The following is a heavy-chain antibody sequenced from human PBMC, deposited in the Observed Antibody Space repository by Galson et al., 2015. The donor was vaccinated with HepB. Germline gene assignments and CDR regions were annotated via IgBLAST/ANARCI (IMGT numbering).Heavy chain of an antibody. J-gene: IGHJ4*02. D-gene: IGHD2-15*01. V-gene: IGHV3-23*01. CDR2: ISGSGGST. CDR1: GFTFSSYA. CDR3: AKRLRAVAATPEWYFDY. Sequence: SLRLSCAASGFTFSSYAMSWVRQAPGKGLEWVSAISGSGGSTYYADSVKGRFTISRDNSKNTLYLQMNSLRAEDTAVYYCAKRLRAVAATPEWYFDYWGQGTLVTVSS.